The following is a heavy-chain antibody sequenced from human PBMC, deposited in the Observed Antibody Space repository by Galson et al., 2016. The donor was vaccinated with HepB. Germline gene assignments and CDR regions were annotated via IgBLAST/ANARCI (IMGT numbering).Heavy chain of an antibody. V-gene: IGHV3-21*01. Sequence: SLRLSCAASGFTFSDYTMSWVHLAPGRGLEWVSSITSSGSYIYYADSVKGRFTISRDNAKHSLNLQMNSLRAEDTAVYFCAREFGVFMPQNRLKYYYYGMDVWGQGTTVTVSS. D-gene: IGHD3-16*01. CDR1: GFTFSDYT. CDR3: AREFGVFMPQNRLKYYYYGMDV. CDR2: ITSSGSYI. J-gene: IGHJ6*02.